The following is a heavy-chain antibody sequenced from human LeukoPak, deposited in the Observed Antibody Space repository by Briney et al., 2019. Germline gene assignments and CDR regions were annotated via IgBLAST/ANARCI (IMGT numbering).Heavy chain of an antibody. V-gene: IGHV4-59*01. CDR1: GGSISSYY. J-gene: IGHJ1*01. D-gene: IGHD4-17*01. CDR2: IYYSGST. CDR3: ASKRIYGDGYFQH. Sequence: SETLSLTCAVSGGSISSYYWSWIRQPPGKGLEWIGYIYYSGSTNYNPSLKSRVTISVDTSKNQFSLKLSSVTAADTAVYYCASKRIYGDGYFQHWGQGTLVTVSS.